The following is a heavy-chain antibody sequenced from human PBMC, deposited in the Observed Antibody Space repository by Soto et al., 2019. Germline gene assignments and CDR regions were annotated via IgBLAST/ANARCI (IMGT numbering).Heavy chain of an antibody. J-gene: IGHJ2*01. V-gene: IGHV3-23*01. CDR3: AKGRGGQQATWYFDL. CDR2: TIGGGGGT. CDR1: GFTFSGYA. Sequence: EVQLLESGGGLVQPGGSLRLSCAASGFTFSGYAMSWVRQAPGRGLKWVSTVTIGGGGGTYYADSVRGRFTISRDNSKKTLYLQMNSLRAEDSAVYYCAKGRGGQQATWYFDLWGRGALVTVSS.